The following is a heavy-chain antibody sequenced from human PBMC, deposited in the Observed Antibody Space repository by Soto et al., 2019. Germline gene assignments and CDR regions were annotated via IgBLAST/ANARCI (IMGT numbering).Heavy chain of an antibody. J-gene: IGHJ4*02. CDR2: INHSGST. Sequence: QVQLQQWGAGLLKPSETLSLTCAVYGGSFSGYYWSCIRQPPGKGLEWIGEINHSGSTNYNPSLKSRCTISVDTSKNQFSLKLSSVTAADTAVYYCARASRGVVVTGRSFDYWGQGTLVTVSS. V-gene: IGHV4-34*01. CDR3: ARASRGVVVTGRSFDY. CDR1: GGSFSGYY. D-gene: IGHD2-21*02.